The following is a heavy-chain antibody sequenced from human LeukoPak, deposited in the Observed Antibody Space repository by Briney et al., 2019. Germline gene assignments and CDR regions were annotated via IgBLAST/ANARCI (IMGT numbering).Heavy chain of an antibody. D-gene: IGHD6-13*01. Sequence: GASVKVSCKASGYTFTSYGISWVRQAPGQGLEWMGWISAYNGNTNYAQKLQGRVTMTTDTSTSTAYMELRSLRSDDTAVYYCAREREAAAASNWFDPWGQGTLVTVSS. CDR3: AREREAAAASNWFDP. CDR2: ISAYNGNT. V-gene: IGHV1-18*01. CDR1: GYTFTSYG. J-gene: IGHJ5*02.